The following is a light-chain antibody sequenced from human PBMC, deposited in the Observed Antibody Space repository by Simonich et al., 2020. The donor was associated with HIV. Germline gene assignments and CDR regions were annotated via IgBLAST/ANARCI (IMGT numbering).Light chain of an antibody. CDR2: GDN. CDR1: SGSIASNH. Sequence: NFMLTQSHSVSESPGKTVTISCTRSSGSIASNHVQWYQQCPGSAPTTVIYGDNQRPSGVPDRFSGSIDSSSNSASLTISGLKTEDEADYYCQSYDSSNHVVFGGGTKVTVL. J-gene: IGLJ2*01. V-gene: IGLV6-57*03. CDR3: QSYDSSNHVV.